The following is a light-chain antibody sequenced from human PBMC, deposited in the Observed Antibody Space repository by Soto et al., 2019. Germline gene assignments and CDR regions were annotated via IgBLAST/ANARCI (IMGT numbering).Light chain of an antibody. CDR2: DAS. CDR3: QQYNNWPPGT. J-gene: IGKJ1*01. V-gene: IGKV3-15*01. Sequence: EMVMTQSPATLSVSPGERATLSSRASQSVSSNLAWYQQKPGQAPRLLIYDASTRATGIPARFSGSGSGIEFTLTISSLQSEDFAVYYCQQYNNWPPGTFGQGTKVEIK. CDR1: QSVSSN.